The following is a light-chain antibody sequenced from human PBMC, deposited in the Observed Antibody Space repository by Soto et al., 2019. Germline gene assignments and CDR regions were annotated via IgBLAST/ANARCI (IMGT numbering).Light chain of an antibody. J-gene: IGKJ1*01. CDR1: QSISSW. CDR3: QQYKSYSGT. V-gene: IGKV1-5*01. CDR2: EAS. Sequence: DIPMTQSACSLSASVGDRVTITCRASQSISSWLAWYQQKPGKAPKLLIYEASILQSGVPSRFSGSGSGTEFTLTISSLQPDDFATYYCQQYKSYSGTFGQGTKVDIK.